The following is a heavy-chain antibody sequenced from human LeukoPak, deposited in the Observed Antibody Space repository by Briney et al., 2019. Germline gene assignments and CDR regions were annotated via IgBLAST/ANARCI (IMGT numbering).Heavy chain of an antibody. J-gene: IGHJ6*02. V-gene: IGHV3-48*04. CDR3: ARSIEANGLDV. Sequence: GGSLRLSCAASGFTFSSYSMNWVRQTPGKGLEWVSYISNRNVVYYADSVKGRFTISRDYTKKNSLYLEINSLRAEDTAVYYCARSIEANGLDVWGQGTTVTVSS. CDR2: ISNRNVV. D-gene: IGHD6-25*01. CDR1: GFTFSSYS.